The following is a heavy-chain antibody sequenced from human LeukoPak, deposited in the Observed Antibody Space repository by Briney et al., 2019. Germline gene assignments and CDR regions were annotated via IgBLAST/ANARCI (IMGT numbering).Heavy chain of an antibody. V-gene: IGHV5-51*01. Sequence: RGESLKISSKGSGXSFTSYWIAWVRQMPGKGLEWMGIIYPGDSDTRYSPSFQGQVTISSDKSISTAYLQWSSLKAPDTAMYYCARRLAGLATFDYWGQGTLVTVSS. J-gene: IGHJ4*02. CDR1: GXSFTSYW. D-gene: IGHD5-12*01. CDR3: ARRLAGLATFDY. CDR2: IYPGDSDT.